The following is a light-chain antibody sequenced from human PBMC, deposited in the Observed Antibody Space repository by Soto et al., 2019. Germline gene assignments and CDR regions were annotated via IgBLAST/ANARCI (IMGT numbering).Light chain of an antibody. CDR1: QSVSGSY. V-gene: IGKV3-20*01. Sequence: EIVLTQSPGTLSLSPGERATLSCRASQSVSGSYLAWYQQKPGQAPRLLIYRTSRRAAGFPDRFSGSATETDFPLTISRLGPEDSAVYYCHHYGSSPWTFGQGTKVEIK. J-gene: IGKJ1*01. CDR2: RTS. CDR3: HHYGSSPWT.